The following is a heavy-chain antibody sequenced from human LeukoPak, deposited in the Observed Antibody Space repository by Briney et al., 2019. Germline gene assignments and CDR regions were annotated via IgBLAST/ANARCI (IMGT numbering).Heavy chain of an antibody. V-gene: IGHV3-20*04. CDR3: ARGRGSFYYYMDV. CDR2: INWKGDST. CDR1: GFTFYDYV. J-gene: IGHJ6*03. Sequence: GGSLRLSCAASGFTFYDYVMSWVRHAPGKGLEWVAGINWKGDSTGYVDSVKGRFTISRDNAKNSLYLQMNSLRAEDTALYYCARGRGSFYYYMDVWGKGTTVTVSS.